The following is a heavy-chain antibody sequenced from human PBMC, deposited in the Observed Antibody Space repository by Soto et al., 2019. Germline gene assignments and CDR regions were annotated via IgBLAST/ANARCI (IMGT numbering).Heavy chain of an antibody. J-gene: IGHJ6*02. CDR2: PYYRSKLYN. CDR1: GDSVSSNSTT. Sequence: SKTLSRTCAIFGDSVSSNSTTWNWIMQSPSRGLEWLGRPYYRSKLYNDYAVSVKSRITINPDTSKNQFSLQLNSVTPEDTAVYYCAREPVEQRGRLYYGIRVWHQETTFAVSS. CDR3: AREPVEQRGRLYYGIRV. D-gene: IGHD6-25*01. V-gene: IGHV6-1*01.